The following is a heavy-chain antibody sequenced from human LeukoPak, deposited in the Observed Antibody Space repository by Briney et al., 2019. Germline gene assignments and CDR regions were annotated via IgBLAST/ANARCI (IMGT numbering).Heavy chain of an antibody. V-gene: IGHV4-34*01. J-gene: IGHJ5*02. Sequence: LEWIGEINHSGSTNYNPSLKSRVTISVDTSKNQFSLKLSSVTAADTAVYYCARGRPWFDPWGQGTLVTVSS. CDR3: ARGRPWFDP. CDR2: INHSGST.